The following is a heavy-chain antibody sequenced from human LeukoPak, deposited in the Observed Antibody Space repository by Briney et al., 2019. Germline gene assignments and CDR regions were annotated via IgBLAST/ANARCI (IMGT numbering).Heavy chain of an antibody. CDR1: GFTFSDYS. CDR3: ARPHRSESSQ. V-gene: IGHV3-21*01. J-gene: IGHJ4*02. Sequence: PGGSLRLSCAASGFTFSDYSMNWVRQAPGKGLEWVASIGSSGSYIFYADSVKGRFTISRDNAKNSLYLQMNSPRVEDTAVYYCARPHRSESSQWGQGTLDTVSS. CDR2: IGSSGSYI.